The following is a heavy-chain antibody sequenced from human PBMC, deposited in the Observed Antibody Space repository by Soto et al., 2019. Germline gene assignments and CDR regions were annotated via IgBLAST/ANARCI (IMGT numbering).Heavy chain of an antibody. CDR1: GYTLTSYS. CDR2: ISGLNGNT. J-gene: IGHJ4*02. CDR3: ARDPSSGVSGRGGFDH. D-gene: IGHD5-12*01. Sequence: QVQLVQSGAEMKKPGASVTVSCKASGYTLTSYSISWVRQAPGQGLEWMGWISGLNGNTNYAQTFQGRVTMTTDTTTSTAYLALRSLRSDDTAVYYCARDPSSGVSGRGGFDHWGQGTLVTVSS. V-gene: IGHV1-18*04.